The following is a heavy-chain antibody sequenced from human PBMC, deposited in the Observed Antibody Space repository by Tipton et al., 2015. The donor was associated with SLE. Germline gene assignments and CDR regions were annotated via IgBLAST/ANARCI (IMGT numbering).Heavy chain of an antibody. D-gene: IGHD2-2*01. CDR1: GGSISNYY. Sequence: TLSLTCTVSGGSISNYYWGWVRQPAGKGLEWIGRLYTGGNTKYNPSLESRVTLSVDTSKDQFSLKLSSVTAADTAVYYCVVCSPSSCSYFDYWGQGTLVTVSS. J-gene: IGHJ4*02. V-gene: IGHV4-4*07. CDR2: LYTGGNT. CDR3: VVCSPSSCSYFDY.